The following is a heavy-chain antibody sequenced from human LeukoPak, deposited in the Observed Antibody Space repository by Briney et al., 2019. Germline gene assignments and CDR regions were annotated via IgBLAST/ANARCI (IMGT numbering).Heavy chain of an antibody. D-gene: IGHD3-22*01. J-gene: IGHJ3*02. CDR2: ISAYNGNT. Sequence: ASVKLSCKASGYTFTSYGISWVRQAPGQGLELMGWISAYNGNTNNAQKLQGRVTMTTDTSTTTAYMKLRSLRSDDTAVYYCAREASTMIVAPSDAFDIWGQGIMVTVSS. CDR3: AREASTMIVAPSDAFDI. CDR1: GYTFTSYG. V-gene: IGHV1-18*01.